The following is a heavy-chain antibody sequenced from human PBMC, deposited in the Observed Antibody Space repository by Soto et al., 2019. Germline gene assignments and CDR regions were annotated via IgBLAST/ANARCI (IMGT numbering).Heavy chain of an antibody. CDR1: GFTFTSYS. Sequence: GGSLSPSCAASGFTFTSYSMNGVPQAPGQGLEWFSYVTSKSTTIKYADSVKGLYIVSRNNAKNSLYLQLNSLKDEDTAVYYCSREMGACSDSSSYPGPFDSWGQGTLVTVSS. CDR3: SREMGACSDSSSYPGPFDS. D-gene: IGHD1-26*01. J-gene: IGHJ4*02. CDR2: VTSKSTTI. V-gene: IGHV3-48*02.